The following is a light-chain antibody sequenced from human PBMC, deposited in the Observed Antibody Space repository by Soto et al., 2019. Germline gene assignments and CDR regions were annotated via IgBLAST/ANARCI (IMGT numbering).Light chain of an antibody. J-gene: IGKJ5*01. CDR2: AAS. CDR3: QQSYSTLSIT. Sequence: DIQMTQSPSSLSASVGDRVTITCRASESIARHLNWYQQKPGKAPKLLIYAASSLQNGVPSRFRGGGSGTDFTLTFSNLQPEDFATYYCQQSYSTLSITFGQGPRLEIK. V-gene: IGKV1-39*01. CDR1: ESIARH.